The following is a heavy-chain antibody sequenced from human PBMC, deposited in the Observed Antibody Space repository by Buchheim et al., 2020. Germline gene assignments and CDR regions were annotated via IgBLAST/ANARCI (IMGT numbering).Heavy chain of an antibody. CDR3: ARYTAMADYYYYGMDV. J-gene: IGHJ6*02. CDR1: GFTFSSYS. CDR2: ISSSSSTI. Sequence: EVQLVESGGGLVQPGGSLRLSCAASGFTFSSYSMNWVRQAPGKGLEWVSYISSSSSTIYYADSVKGRFTISRDNAKNSLYLQMNSLRAEDTAVYYCARYTAMADYYYYGMDVWGQGTT. D-gene: IGHD5-18*01. V-gene: IGHV3-48*01.